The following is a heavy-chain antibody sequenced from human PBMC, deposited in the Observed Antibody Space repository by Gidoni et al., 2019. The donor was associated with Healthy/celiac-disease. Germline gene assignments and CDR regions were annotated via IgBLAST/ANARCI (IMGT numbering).Heavy chain of an antibody. CDR1: GFTFSSYG. V-gene: IGHV3-33*01. D-gene: IGHD3-10*01. J-gene: IGHJ6*02. CDR2: IWYDGSNK. CDR3: AREALPDVLLWFGEFYYYGMDV. Sequence: QVQLVESGGGVVQPGRSLRLSCAASGFTFSSYGMHWIRQAPGKGLEWVAVIWYDGSNKYYADSVKGRFTISRDNSKNTLYLQMNSLRAEDTAVYYCAREALPDVLLWFGEFYYYGMDVWGQGTTVTVSS.